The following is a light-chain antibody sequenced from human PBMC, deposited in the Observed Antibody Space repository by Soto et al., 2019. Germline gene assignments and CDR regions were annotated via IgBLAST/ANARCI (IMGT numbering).Light chain of an antibody. CDR3: QQYNKWPLT. CDR1: QSVSSN. V-gene: IGKV3-15*01. Sequence: EIVRTQTPATLSVSPGERATLSCRASQSVSSNLAWYQHKPGQAASLLIHGASTRATGIPARFSGSGSGTEFTLTISSLQSEDFAVYYCQQYNKWPLTFGGGTKVEIK. J-gene: IGKJ4*01. CDR2: GAS.